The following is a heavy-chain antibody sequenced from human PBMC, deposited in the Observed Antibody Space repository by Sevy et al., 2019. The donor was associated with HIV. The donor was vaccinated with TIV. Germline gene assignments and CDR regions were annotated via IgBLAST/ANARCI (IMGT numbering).Heavy chain of an antibody. Sequence: ASVKVSCKASGYTFTDYYMHWVRQAPGQGLEWMGRINPKSGGTNYAQKFQGRVTMTRDTSISTAYMELSRLRSDDTAVYYCARYCSSTSCYAPPFDYWDQGTLVTVSS. V-gene: IGHV1-2*06. CDR3: ARYCSSTSCYAPPFDY. CDR2: INPKSGGT. D-gene: IGHD2-2*01. J-gene: IGHJ4*02. CDR1: GYTFTDYY.